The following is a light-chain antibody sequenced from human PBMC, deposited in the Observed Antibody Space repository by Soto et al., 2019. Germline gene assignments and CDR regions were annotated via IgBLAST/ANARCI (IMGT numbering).Light chain of an antibody. V-gene: IGKV4-1*01. Sequence: DIVMTQSPDSLAVSLGERVTINCRSSQSVLYSSNNKDYLAWYQQKPGQPPKSLIYWASTRELGVPDRFSGSGSGTDFTLTISSLQAEDVAVYYCQQYYITPYTFGQGTKLEMK. J-gene: IGKJ2*01. CDR1: QSVLYSSNNKDY. CDR2: WAS. CDR3: QQYYITPYT.